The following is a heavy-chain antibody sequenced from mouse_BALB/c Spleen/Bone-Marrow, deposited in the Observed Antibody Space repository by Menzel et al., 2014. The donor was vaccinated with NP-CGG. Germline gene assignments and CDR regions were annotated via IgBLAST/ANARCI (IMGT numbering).Heavy chain of an antibody. V-gene: IGHV1-14*01. CDR3: ARDYYGSNSFAY. D-gene: IGHD1-1*01. CDR1: GYTFTTYV. Sequence: EVQLQQSGPELVKPGASVKMSCKASGYTFTTYVMHWVKQKPGQGLEWIRYINPYNDDSKYNEKFKGKATLTSDKSSSTAYMELSSLTSEDSAVYYCARDYYGSNSFAYWGQGTLVTVSA. J-gene: IGHJ3*01. CDR2: INPYNDDS.